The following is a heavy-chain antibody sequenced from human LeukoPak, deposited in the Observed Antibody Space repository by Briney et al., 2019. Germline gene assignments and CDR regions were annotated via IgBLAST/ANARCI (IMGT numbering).Heavy chain of an antibody. D-gene: IGHD6-13*01. Sequence: ASVKVSCKASGYTFTGYYMHWVRQAPGQGLEWMGWINPNSGGTNYAQKFQGRVTMTRDTSISTAYMELSRLRSDDTAVYYCARDFMSFRPPGGEQQLAMDVWGQGTLVTVSS. CDR3: ARDFMSFRPPGGEQQLAMDV. V-gene: IGHV1-2*02. CDR2: INPNSGGT. CDR1: GYTFTGYY. J-gene: IGHJ4*02.